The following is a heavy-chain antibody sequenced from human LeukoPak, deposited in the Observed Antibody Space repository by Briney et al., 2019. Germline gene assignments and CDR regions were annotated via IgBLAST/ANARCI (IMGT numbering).Heavy chain of an antibody. V-gene: IGHV3-21*01. D-gene: IGHD3-22*01. CDR3: ARDYYDSSGYYFFSY. CDR1: GFTFSSYW. Sequence: AGGSLRLSCAASGFTFSSYWMSWVRQAPGKGLEWVSSISSSSSYTYYADSVKGRFTISRDNAKNSLYLQMNSLRAEDTAVYYCARDYYDSSGYYFFSYWGQGTLVTVSS. J-gene: IGHJ4*02. CDR2: ISSSSSYT.